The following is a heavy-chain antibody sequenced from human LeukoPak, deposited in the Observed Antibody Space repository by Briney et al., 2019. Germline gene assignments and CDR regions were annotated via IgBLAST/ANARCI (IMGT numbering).Heavy chain of an antibody. J-gene: IGHJ4*02. CDR1: GFTFSSYS. CDR3: ARVMNDYGDYVFDY. D-gene: IGHD4-17*01. CDR2: ISSSSSYI. V-gene: IGHV3-21*01. Sequence: GGPLRLSCAASGFTFSSYSMNWVRQAPGKGLEWVSSISSSSSYIYYADSVKGRFTISRDNAKNSLYLQMNSLRTEDTAVYYCARVMNDYGDYVFDYWGQGTLVTVSS.